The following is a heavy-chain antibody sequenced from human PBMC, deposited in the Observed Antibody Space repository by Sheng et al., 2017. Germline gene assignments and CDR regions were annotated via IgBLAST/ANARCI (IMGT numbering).Heavy chain of an antibody. V-gene: IGHV1-69*02. CDR3: AWTPVNDTRPYFLFYYMDI. CDR1: GDAFSRYT. Sequence: QVHLVQSGAEVRKPGSSVKVSCTASGDAFSRYTVSWVRQAPGQGLEWMGRFTPHIDIVNYAQKFQGRVTITADRSTRTVYMELSSLRSEDTAVFFCAWTPVNDTRPYFLFYYMDIWGKGTTVTVSS. CDR2: FTPHIDIV. J-gene: IGHJ6*03. D-gene: IGHD4-17*01.